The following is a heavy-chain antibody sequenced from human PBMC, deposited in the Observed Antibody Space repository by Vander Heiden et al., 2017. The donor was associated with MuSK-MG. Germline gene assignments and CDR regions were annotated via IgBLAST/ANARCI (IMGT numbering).Heavy chain of an antibody. Sequence: EVQLLASGGGLVQPGGSLRLSRAAPGFTFSSYAMSWVRQAPGKGLEWVSAISGSGGSTYYADSVKGRFTISRDNSKNTLYLQMNSLRAEDTAVYYCAKRSGWYSRVFDYWGQGTLVTVSS. CDR2: ISGSGGST. D-gene: IGHD6-19*01. CDR3: AKRSGWYSRVFDY. J-gene: IGHJ4*02. V-gene: IGHV3-23*01. CDR1: GFTFSSYA.